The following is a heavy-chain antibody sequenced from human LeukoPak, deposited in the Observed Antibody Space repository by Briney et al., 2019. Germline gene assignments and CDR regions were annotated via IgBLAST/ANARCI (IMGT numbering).Heavy chain of an antibody. V-gene: IGHV3-30*02. J-gene: IGHJ6*04. Sequence: PGGSLRLSCAASGFTFSSYGMHWVRQAPGKGLEWVAFIRYDGSNKYYADSVKGRFTISRDNSKNTLYLQMNSLRAEDTAVYYCAKLYYYDSSGMDVWGKGTTVTISS. CDR1: GFTFSSYG. D-gene: IGHD3-22*01. CDR2: IRYDGSNK. CDR3: AKLYYYDSSGMDV.